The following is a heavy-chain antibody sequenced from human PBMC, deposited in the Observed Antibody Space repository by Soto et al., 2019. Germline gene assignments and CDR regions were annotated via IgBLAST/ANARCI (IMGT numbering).Heavy chain of an antibody. J-gene: IGHJ6*02. D-gene: IGHD2-15*01. CDR3: ATTRSAWSDFHSYSLDV. V-gene: IGHV3-30*03. Sequence: QVQLVESGGGVVQPGRSLRLSCAASGFTFNSYGMHWVRQGPGNGLEWVAFISYDSTKTYYADSVKGRFTISRDNSNSALYVQMNSLTGEDTALYYCATTRSAWSDFHSYSLDVGGQGTTVTVSS. CDR1: GFTFNSYG. CDR2: ISYDSTKT.